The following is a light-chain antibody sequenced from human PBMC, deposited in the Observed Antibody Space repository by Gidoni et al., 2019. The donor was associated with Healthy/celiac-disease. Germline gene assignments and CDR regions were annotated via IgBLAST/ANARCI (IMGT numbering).Light chain of an antibody. CDR3: QQYNSYPRT. J-gene: IGKJ1*01. CDR2: DAS. Sequence: IEMTQSPSTLSASVGDRVTITCRASQSISSWLAWYQQKPEKAPKLLIYDASSLDSGVPSRFSGSVSGTEFTLTISSLQPDDFATYYCQQYNSYPRTFGQGTKLEIK. V-gene: IGKV1-5*01. CDR1: QSISSW.